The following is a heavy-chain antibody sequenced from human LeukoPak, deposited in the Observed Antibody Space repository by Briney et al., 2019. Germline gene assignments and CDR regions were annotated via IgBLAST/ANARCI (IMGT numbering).Heavy chain of an antibody. J-gene: IGHJ4*02. V-gene: IGHV4-39*01. CDR1: GGSIRSTVYY. CDR3: ARSIAVLKRYFDF. D-gene: IGHD3-10*02. Sequence: PSETLSLTCTISGGSIRSTVYYWGWIRQPPGKGLEWVGTIDYSGGTYYNPSLKSRVSISVDTSKNQSSLNLSSVTAADTAVYYCARSIAVLKRYFDFWGQGKLVTVSS. CDR2: IDYSGGT.